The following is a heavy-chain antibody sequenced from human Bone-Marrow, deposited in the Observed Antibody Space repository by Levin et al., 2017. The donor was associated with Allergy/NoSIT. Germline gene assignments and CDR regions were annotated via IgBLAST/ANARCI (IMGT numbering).Heavy chain of an antibody. CDR3: AKSPGRHDFWSGYYHPATVVDY. CDR2: IDGSGGST. Sequence: GGSLRLSCAASGFTFDTYALNWVRQAPGKGLEWVSIIDGSGGSTHYADSVKGRFTLSRDNSKHTVYLQMSSLRVEDTAVYYCAKSPGRHDFWSGYYHPATVVDYWGQGTLVTVS. V-gene: IGHV3-23*01. J-gene: IGHJ4*02. D-gene: IGHD3-3*01. CDR1: GFTFDTYA.